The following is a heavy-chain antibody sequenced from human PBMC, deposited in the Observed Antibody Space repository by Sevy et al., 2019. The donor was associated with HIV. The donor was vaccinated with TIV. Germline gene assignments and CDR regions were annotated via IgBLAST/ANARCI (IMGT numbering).Heavy chain of an antibody. Sequence: GGSLRLSCAASGFTFSSYAMHWVRQAPGKGLEWVAVISYDGSNKYYADSVKGRFTISRDNSKNTQYLQMNSLRAEDTAVYYCARDLSCSGGSCYYGGGYWGQGTLVTVSS. V-gene: IGHV3-30-3*01. CDR2: ISYDGSNK. D-gene: IGHD2-15*01. J-gene: IGHJ4*02. CDR1: GFTFSSYA. CDR3: ARDLSCSGGSCYYGGGY.